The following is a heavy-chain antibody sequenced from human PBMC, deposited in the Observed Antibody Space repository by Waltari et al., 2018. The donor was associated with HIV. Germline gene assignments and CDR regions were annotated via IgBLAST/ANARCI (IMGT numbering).Heavy chain of an antibody. Sequence: QLQLQESGPGLVRPSETLSLTCTVSGGSISRSSYYWGWIRQTPEKRLEWIGIIFYSGATYYSPSLKSRVTISVDTPKNQFPLNLNSVTAADTAVYYCARRSGLGVDYCDYWGQGTLVTVSS. CDR2: IFYSGAT. J-gene: IGHJ4*02. CDR1: GGSISRSSYY. V-gene: IGHV4-39*01. D-gene: IGHD6-25*01. CDR3: ARRSGLGVDYCDY.